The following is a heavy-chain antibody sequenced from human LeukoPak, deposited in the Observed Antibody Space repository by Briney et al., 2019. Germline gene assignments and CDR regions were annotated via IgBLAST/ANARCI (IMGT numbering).Heavy chain of an antibody. Sequence: PGGSLRLSCAASRFTLSSYSMNWVRQAPGKGLEWVSSISSSSSYIYYADSLKGRFTISRDNAKNSLYLQMNSLRAEDTAVYYCAKDNFALFYYYYYMEVWGKGTTVTVSS. V-gene: IGHV3-21*01. J-gene: IGHJ6*03. CDR3: AKDNFALFYYYYYMEV. CDR1: RFTLSSYS. CDR2: ISSSSSYI. D-gene: IGHD3-9*01.